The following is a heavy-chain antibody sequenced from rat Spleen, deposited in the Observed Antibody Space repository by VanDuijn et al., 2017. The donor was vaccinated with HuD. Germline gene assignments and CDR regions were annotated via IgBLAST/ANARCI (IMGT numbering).Heavy chain of an antibody. V-gene: IGHV5-29*01. D-gene: IGHD5-1*01. CDR2: LSYDARRT. CDR3: ASRTGNWFDY. CDR1: GFTFSDYY. Sequence: EVQLVESDGGLVQPGRSLKLSCAASGFTFSDYYMAWVRQAPTKGLEWVATLSYDARRTYYRDSVKGRFTISRDNAKTILYLQMDSLRSEDTATYFCASRTGNWFDYWGQGTLVTVSS. J-gene: IGHJ3*01.